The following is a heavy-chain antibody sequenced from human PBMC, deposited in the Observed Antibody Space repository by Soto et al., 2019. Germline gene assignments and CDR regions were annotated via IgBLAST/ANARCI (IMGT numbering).Heavy chain of an antibody. V-gene: IGHV3-23*01. CDR1: GFTFSSYA. CDR2: ISGSGGST. D-gene: IGHD6-13*01. CDR3: AKSAGKQLVPDY. J-gene: IGHJ4*02. Sequence: GSLRLSCAASGFTFSSYAMSWVRQAPGKGLEWVSAISGSGGSTYNADSVKGRFTISRDNSKNTPYLQMNSLRAEDTAVYYCAKSAGKQLVPDYWGQGTLVTVSS.